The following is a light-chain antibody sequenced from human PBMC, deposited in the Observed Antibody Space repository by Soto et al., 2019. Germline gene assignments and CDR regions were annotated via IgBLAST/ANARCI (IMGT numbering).Light chain of an antibody. CDR2: DVS. Sequence: QSALTQPASVSGSPGQSITISCTGTSSDVGGYNYVSWYQQHPGKAPKLMIYDVSNRPSGVSNRFSGSKSANTASLTISGIQAEDEADYYCSSYTGSSTYVVFGGVTKVTVL. CDR1: SSDVGGYNY. CDR3: SSYTGSSTYVV. J-gene: IGLJ2*01. V-gene: IGLV2-14*01.